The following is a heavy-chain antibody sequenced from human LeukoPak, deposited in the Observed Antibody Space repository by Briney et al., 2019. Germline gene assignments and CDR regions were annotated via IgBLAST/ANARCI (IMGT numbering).Heavy chain of an antibody. J-gene: IGHJ4*02. V-gene: IGHV3-23*01. D-gene: IGHD3-22*01. CDR1: GFTFSSYA. CDR2: ISGSVGST. CDR3: AKGTMIDYYFDY. Sequence: PGGSLRLSCAASGFTFSSYAMSWVRHPPGKGLEWDSAISGSVGSTYYANSVKGRFTISRDNSKTTLYLQMNSLRAEDTAVYYCAKGTMIDYYFDYWGQGTLVTVSS.